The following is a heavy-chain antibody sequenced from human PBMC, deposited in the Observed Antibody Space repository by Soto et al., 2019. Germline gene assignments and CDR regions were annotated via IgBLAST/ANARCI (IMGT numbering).Heavy chain of an antibody. D-gene: IGHD6-13*01. V-gene: IGHV3-74*01. CDR3: ARVRIEGEKPLVPIDY. CDR2: INSDGSST. Sequence: GGSLRLSCAASGFTFSSYWMHWVRQAPGKGLVWVSRINSDGSSTSYADSVKGRFTISRDNAKNTLYLQMNSLRAEDTAVYYCARVRIEGEKPLVPIDYWGQGTLVTVSS. J-gene: IGHJ4*02. CDR1: GFTFSSYW.